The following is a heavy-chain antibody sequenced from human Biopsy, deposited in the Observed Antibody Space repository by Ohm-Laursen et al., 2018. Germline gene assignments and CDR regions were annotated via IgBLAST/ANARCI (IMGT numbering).Heavy chain of an antibody. Sequence: GTLSLTWTVSGGSVSDSFHFWSWIRQPPGKGLEWIGDVYYSGTTNYNPSLKSRLTISVDTSKNQFSLNLNSVTAADTAVYFCARDAKRYCSGTSCYSGYFGMDVWGQGTTVTVS. CDR1: GGSVSDSFHF. CDR3: ARDAKRYCSGTSCYSGYFGMDV. V-gene: IGHV4-61*01. J-gene: IGHJ6*02. D-gene: IGHD2-2*01. CDR2: VYYSGTT.